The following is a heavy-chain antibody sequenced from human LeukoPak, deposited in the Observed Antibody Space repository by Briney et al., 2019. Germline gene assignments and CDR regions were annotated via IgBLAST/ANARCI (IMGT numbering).Heavy chain of an antibody. J-gene: IGHJ4*02. CDR1: GFTFSSYA. V-gene: IGHV3-23*01. CDR3: AKGPNNYYGLGSGLFYYFDY. D-gene: IGHD3-10*01. Sequence: GGSLRLSCAASGFTFSSYAMSWVRQAPGKGLEWVSAISGSGGSTYYADSVKGRFTISRDNSKNTLYLQMNSLRAEDTAVYYCAKGPNNYYGLGSGLFYYFDYWGQGTLVTVSS. CDR2: ISGSGGST.